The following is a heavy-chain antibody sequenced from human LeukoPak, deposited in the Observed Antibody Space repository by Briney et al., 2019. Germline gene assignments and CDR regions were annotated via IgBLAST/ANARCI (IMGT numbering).Heavy chain of an antibody. J-gene: IGHJ4*02. D-gene: IGHD4-23*01. Sequence: HPGGSLRLSCAASGFIFSTYGMHWVRQAPGKGLEWVAVIWFDGSIKYYADSVKGRFTISRDNSKNALYLQMNSLRAEDTAVYYCAKVGANYGGKGVQAYFDYWGQGTLVTVSS. CDR3: AKVGANYGGKGVQAYFDY. CDR1: GFIFSTYG. V-gene: IGHV3-33*06. CDR2: IWFDGSIK.